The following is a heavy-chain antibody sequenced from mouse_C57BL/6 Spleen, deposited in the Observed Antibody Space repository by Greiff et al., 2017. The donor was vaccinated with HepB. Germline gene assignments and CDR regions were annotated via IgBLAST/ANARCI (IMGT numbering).Heavy chain of an antibody. CDR1: GFTFSDYG. J-gene: IGHJ3*01. Sequence: EVKLMESGGGLVKPGGSLKLSCAASGFTFSDYGMHWVRQAPEKGLEWVAYISSGSSTIYYADTVKGRFTISRDNAKNTLFLQMTSLRSEDTAMYYCARQAYYGFFAYWGQGTLVTVSA. V-gene: IGHV5-17*01. CDR3: ARQAYYGFFAY. D-gene: IGHD1-1*01. CDR2: ISSGSSTI.